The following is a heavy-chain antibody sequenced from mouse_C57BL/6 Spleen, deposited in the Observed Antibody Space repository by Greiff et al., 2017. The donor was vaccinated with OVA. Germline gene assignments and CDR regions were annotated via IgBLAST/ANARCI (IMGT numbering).Heavy chain of an antibody. J-gene: IGHJ4*01. V-gene: IGHV1-7*01. Sequence: QVHVKQSGAELAKPGASVKLSCKASGYTFTSYWMHWVKQRPGQGLEWIGYINPSSGYTKYNQKFKDKATLTADKSSSTAYMQLSSLTYEDSAVYYCAREGYNDGDRYYYAMDYWGQGTSVTVSS. CDR2: INPSSGYT. CDR3: AREGYNDGDRYYYAMDY. D-gene: IGHD2-2*01. CDR1: GYTFTSYW.